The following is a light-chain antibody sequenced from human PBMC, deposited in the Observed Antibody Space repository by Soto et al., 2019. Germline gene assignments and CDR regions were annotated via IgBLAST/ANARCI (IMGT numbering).Light chain of an antibody. CDR1: SSDVGGYNY. CDR2: DVS. V-gene: IGLV2-11*01. CDR3: CSYAGSYV. Sequence: QSALTQPRSVSGSPGQSVTISCTGTSSDVGGYNYVSWYQQHPGKAPKLIIYDVSKWPSGVPDRFSGSKSGNTASLTISGLQAEDEADYYCCSYAGSYVFGTGTKVTVL. J-gene: IGLJ1*01.